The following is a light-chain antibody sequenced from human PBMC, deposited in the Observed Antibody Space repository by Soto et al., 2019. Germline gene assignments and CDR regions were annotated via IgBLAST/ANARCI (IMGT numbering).Light chain of an antibody. J-gene: IGKJ3*01. CDR3: QQYDTLPPT. CDR2: DAS. V-gene: IGKV1-33*01. Sequence: DIQMTQSPPSLSASVGDRVTITSQASQDISNYLNWYQQKPGKAPKLLMSDASILETGVPSRFSGSGSGTDFTFTISGLQPGDIATYYCQQYDTLPPTFGPGTKVDLK. CDR1: QDISNY.